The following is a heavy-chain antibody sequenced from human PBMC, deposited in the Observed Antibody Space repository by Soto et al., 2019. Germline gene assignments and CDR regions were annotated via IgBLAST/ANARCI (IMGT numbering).Heavy chain of an antibody. CDR2: IRTYNDNT. J-gene: IGHJ6*02. Sequence: ASVKVSCKASGYTFTSYGITWVRQAPGQGLEWMGWIRTYNDNTKYAQNLQGRDNMTTDTSTSTAYMEMRSLRSDDTAVYYCSRITCSGGSCYGSYFYYYGMDVWGQGTTVTVSS. V-gene: IGHV1-18*01. CDR3: SRITCSGGSCYGSYFYYYGMDV. D-gene: IGHD2-15*01. CDR1: GYTFTSYG.